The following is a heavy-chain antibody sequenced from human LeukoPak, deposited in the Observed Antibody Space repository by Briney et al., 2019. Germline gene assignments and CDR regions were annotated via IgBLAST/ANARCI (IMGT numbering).Heavy chain of an antibody. CDR2: IKTDGRTT. CDR1: GMTFSNHW. V-gene: IGHV3-74*01. D-gene: IGHD3-16*01. J-gene: IGHJ4*02. Sequence: GGSLRLSCAASGMTFSNHWMHWVRQVPGKGLVWVSLIKTDGRTTIYADSVKGRFTISRDNGKSTLYLQMNSLRAEDTAIYYGTTGPSYGYEWWGQGTVVTVSS. CDR3: TTGPSYGYEW.